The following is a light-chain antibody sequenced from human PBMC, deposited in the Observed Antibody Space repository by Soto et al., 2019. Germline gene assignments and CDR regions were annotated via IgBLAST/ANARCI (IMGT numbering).Light chain of an antibody. CDR2: DAS. J-gene: IGKJ3*01. CDR3: QQRSNWPPEFT. Sequence: EIVLTQSPATLSLSPGERATFSCRASQSVSSYLAWYQQKPGQAPRLLIYDASNRATGIPARFSGSGSGTDCTLTISSLEPEDFAVYYCQQRSNWPPEFTFGPGTKVDIK. CDR1: QSVSSY. V-gene: IGKV3-11*01.